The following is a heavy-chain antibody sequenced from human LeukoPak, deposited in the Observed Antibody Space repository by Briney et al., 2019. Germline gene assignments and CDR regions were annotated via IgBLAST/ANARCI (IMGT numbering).Heavy chain of an antibody. CDR2: ISYDGSNK. CDR1: GFTFSSYS. CDR3: ARSYLGYCSSTSCYGSYYYGMDV. D-gene: IGHD2-2*01. Sequence: GRSLRLSCAASGFTFSSYSLHGVSQAPGKGLEGVAVISYDGSNKYYADCVKGGFTMSRDNSETTLYLKMNSLRAEDMAVYYCARSYLGYCSSTSCYGSYYYGMDVWGQGTTVTVSS. J-gene: IGHJ6*02. V-gene: IGHV3-30-3*01.